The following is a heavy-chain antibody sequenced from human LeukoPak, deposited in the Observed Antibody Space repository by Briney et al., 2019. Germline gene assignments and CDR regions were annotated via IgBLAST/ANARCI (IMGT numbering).Heavy chain of an antibody. V-gene: IGHV1-69*05. CDR3: ARASRSGYCSSTSCSDFDY. D-gene: IGHD2-2*01. CDR1: GGTFSSYA. J-gene: IGHJ4*02. CDR2: IIPIFGTA. Sequence: SVKVSCKASGGTFSSYAISWVRQAPGQGLEWMGGIIPIFGTANYAQKFQGRVTITTDESTSTAYMELSSLRSEDTAVYYCARASRSGYCSSTSCSDFDYWGQGTLVTVSS.